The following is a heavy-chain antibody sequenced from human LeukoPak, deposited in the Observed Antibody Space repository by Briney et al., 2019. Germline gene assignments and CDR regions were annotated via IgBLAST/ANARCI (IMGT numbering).Heavy chain of an antibody. D-gene: IGHD6-19*01. CDR3: ARDEARSSGWYLGAFDI. Sequence: SVKVSCKASGGTFSSYAISWVRQAPGQGLEWMGGIIPIFGTANYAQKFQGRVTITTDESTSTAYMELSSLRSEDTAVYYCARDEARSSGWYLGAFDIWGQGTMVTVSS. CDR1: GGTFSSYA. J-gene: IGHJ3*02. CDR2: IIPIFGTA. V-gene: IGHV1-69*05.